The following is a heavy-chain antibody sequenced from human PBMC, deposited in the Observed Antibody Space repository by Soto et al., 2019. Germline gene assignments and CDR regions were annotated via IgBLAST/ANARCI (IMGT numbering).Heavy chain of an antibody. J-gene: IGHJ3*02. V-gene: IGHV3-23*01. CDR2: ISGSGGST. Sequence: EVQLLESGGGLVQPGGSLRLSCAASGFTFSSYAMSWVRQAPGKGLEWVSAISGSGGSTYYADSVKGLFTISRDKSKNTLYLQMNSLRAEDTAVYYCLWVGDHRGPIDDAFDIWGQGTMVTVSS. CDR3: LWVGDHRGPIDDAFDI. D-gene: IGHD2-21*02. CDR1: GFTFSSYA.